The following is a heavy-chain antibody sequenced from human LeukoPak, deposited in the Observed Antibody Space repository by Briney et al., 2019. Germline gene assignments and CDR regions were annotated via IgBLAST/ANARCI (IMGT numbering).Heavy chain of an antibody. J-gene: IGHJ6*02. CDR1: GYSFTSYW. Sequence: GEPLKISCKASGYSFTSYWIGWVRQMPGRGLEWMGIIYPGDSDTRYSPSFQGQVTIAADKSISTAYLQWSSLKASDTAMYYCGTTVTTSFYYYYGMDVWGQGTTVTVSS. V-gene: IGHV5-51*01. D-gene: IGHD4-17*01. CDR3: GTTVTTSFYYYYGMDV. CDR2: IYPGDSDT.